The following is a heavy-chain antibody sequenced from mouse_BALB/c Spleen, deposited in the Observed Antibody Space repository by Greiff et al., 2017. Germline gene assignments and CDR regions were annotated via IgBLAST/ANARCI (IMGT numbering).Heavy chain of an antibody. CDR1: GYSITSDYA. V-gene: IGHV3-2*02. CDR3: AREGKYGYAWFAY. D-gene: IGHD2-2*01. J-gene: IGHJ3*01. Sequence: VKLLESGPGLVKPSQSLSLTCTVTGYSITSDYAWNWIRQFPGNKLEWMGYISYSGSTSYNPSLKSRISITRDTSKNQFFLQLNSVTTEDTATYYCAREGKYGYAWFAYWGQGTLVTVSA. CDR2: ISYSGST.